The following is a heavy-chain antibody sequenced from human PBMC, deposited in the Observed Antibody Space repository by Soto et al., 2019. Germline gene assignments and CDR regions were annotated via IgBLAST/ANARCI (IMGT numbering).Heavy chain of an antibody. CDR2: INAGNGNT. D-gene: IGHD5-12*01. V-gene: IGHV1-3*01. J-gene: IGHJ6*01. Sequence: RLEWMGWINAGNGNTKYSQKFQGRVTITRDTSASTAYMELSSLRSEDTAVYYCAGNDIAATSPHNYYYYGLDV. CDR3: AGNDIAATSPHNYYYYGLDV.